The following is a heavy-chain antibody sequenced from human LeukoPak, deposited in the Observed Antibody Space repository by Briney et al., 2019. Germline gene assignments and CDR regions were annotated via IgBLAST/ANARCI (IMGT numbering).Heavy chain of an antibody. D-gene: IGHD4-23*01. J-gene: IGHJ4*02. CDR2: IYYSGGT. CDR3: ARRWYHVHCDY. Sequence: KPSETLSLTCTVSGGSISSSYWSWIRQPPGKGLEWIGYIYYSGGTNYNPSLKSRVTISVDTSKNQFSLELTSVTAADTAVYYCARRWYHVHCDYWGQGSLVTVSS. V-gene: IGHV4-59*01. CDR1: GGSISSSY.